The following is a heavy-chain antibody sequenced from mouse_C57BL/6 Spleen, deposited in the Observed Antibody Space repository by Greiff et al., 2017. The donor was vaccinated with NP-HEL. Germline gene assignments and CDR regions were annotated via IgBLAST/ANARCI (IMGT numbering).Heavy chain of an antibody. CDR1: GYTFTSYW. CDR3: ARLPQLGNYYAMDY. CDR2: IDPNSGGT. D-gene: IGHD4-1*02. V-gene: IGHV1-72*01. J-gene: IGHJ4*01. Sequence: QVQLQQPGAELVKPGASVKLSCKASGYTFTSYWMHWVKQRPGRGLEWIGRIDPNSGGTKYNEKFKSKATLTVDKPSSTAYMQLSSLTSEDSAVYYGARLPQLGNYYAMDYWGQGTSVTVSS.